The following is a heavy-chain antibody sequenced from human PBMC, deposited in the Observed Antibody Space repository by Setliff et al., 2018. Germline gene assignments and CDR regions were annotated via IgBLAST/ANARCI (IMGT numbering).Heavy chain of an antibody. J-gene: IGHJ4*01. CDR2: ISYSGTP. CDR1: DDSFTSSRYY. Sequence: PSETLSLTCTVSDDSFTSSRYYWGWIRQAPGSGLEWIGSISYSGTPYYNASVESRVTISIDTSRNQFSLELRSVTVADTAKYYCVRPGGTTVVARHFDYWGPGILVTVPS. D-gene: IGHD2-15*01. CDR3: VRPGGTTVVARHFDY. V-gene: IGHV4-39*01.